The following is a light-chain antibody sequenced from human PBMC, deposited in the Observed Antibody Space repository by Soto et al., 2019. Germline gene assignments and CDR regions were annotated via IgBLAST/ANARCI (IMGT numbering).Light chain of an antibody. CDR1: QSVSTY. CDR2: DVS. CDR3: QQRSTWPLT. V-gene: IGKV3-11*01. J-gene: IGKJ5*01. Sequence: EIVLTQSPAILYLSPGERATISYRASQSVSTYLAWYQQKPGQAPRLVIYDVSNRATGIPARFSGSGSGTDLTLTISSLEPEDFAVYYCQQRSTWPLTFGQGTRLEIK.